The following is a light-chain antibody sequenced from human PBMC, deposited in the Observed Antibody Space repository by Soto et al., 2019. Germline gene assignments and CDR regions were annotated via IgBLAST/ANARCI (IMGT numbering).Light chain of an antibody. J-gene: IGKJ1*01. CDR2: GAS. CDR3: QQYGSSPPT. V-gene: IGKV3-20*01. Sequence: EMVLTQSPGTLSLYPGERATLSCRASQSVSSSYLAWYQQKPGQAPRLLIYGASSRATGIPDRFSGSGSGTDFTLTISRLEPEDFAVYYCQQYGSSPPTFAQGTKVDI. CDR1: QSVSSSY.